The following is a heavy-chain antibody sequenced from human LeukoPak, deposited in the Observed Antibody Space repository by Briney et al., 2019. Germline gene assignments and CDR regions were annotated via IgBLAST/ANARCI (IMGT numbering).Heavy chain of an antibody. J-gene: IGHJ4*02. CDR3: TTDVGYCSSTSCYPFDY. CDR2: IKSKTDGGTT. Sequence: GGSLRLSCAASGFTFTTYAMSWVRQAPGKGLEWVGRIKSKTDGGTTDYAAPVKGRFTISRDDSKNTLYLQMNSLKTEDTAVYYCTTDVGYCSSTSCYPFDYWGQGTLVTVSS. D-gene: IGHD2-2*01. CDR1: GFTFTTYA. V-gene: IGHV3-15*01.